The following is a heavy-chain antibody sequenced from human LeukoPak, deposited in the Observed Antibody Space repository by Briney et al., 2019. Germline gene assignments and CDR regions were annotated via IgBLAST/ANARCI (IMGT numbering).Heavy chain of an antibody. CDR1: GFTFDDYA. V-gene: IGHV3-43D*04. D-gene: IGHD3-22*01. J-gene: IGHJ4*02. CDR3: AKDSYSSGYYGYDY. CDR2: ISWDGGST. Sequence: GGSLRLSCAASGFTFDDYAMHWVRQAPGKGLEWVSLISWDGGSTYYADSVKGQFTISRDNSKNSLYLQMNSLRAEDTALYYCAKDSYSSGYYGYDYWGQGTLVTVSS.